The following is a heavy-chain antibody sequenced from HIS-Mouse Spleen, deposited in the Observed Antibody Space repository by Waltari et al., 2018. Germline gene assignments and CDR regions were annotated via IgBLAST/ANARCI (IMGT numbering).Heavy chain of an antibody. V-gene: IGHV4-34*01. CDR2: INHSGRT. CDR1: GGSFSGYY. D-gene: IGHD1-26*01. CDR3: ARARVVGATAFDI. J-gene: IGHJ3*02. Sequence: QVQLQQWGAGLLKPSETLSLTCAVYGGSFSGYYWSWIRQPPGKGLEWIGEINHSGRTKYNPAIKSRVTIAVDTSKNQFSLKLSSVTAADTAVYYCARARVVGATAFDIWGQGTMVTVSS.